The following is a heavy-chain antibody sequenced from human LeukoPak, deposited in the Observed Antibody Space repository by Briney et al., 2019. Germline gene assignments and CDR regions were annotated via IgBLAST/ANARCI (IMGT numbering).Heavy chain of an antibody. V-gene: IGHV3-21*01. CDR1: GFTFSSYT. J-gene: IGHJ4*02. Sequence: GGSLRLSCAASGFTFSSYTMNWVRQAPGKGLEWVSSISSSSNYIYYADLVQGRFTISGDNAKNSLHLQMNSLRAEDTALYYCARDRYFDYWGQGTLVTVSS. CDR3: ARDRYFDY. CDR2: ISSSSNYI.